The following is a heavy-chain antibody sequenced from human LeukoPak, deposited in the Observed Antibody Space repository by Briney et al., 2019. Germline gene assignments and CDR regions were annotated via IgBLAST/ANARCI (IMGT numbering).Heavy chain of an antibody. J-gene: IGHJ4*02. CDR2: IFYSGST. CDR1: GGSITTYY. CDR3: ARHLSGDYAWLGY. Sequence: PSETLSLTCTSSGGSITTYYWSWIRQPPGKGLEWIGYIFYSGSTNYNPSLKSRVTISVDTSKNQFSLKLSSVTAADTAVYYCARHLSGDYAWLGYWGQGTLVTVSS. V-gene: IGHV4-59*08. D-gene: IGHD4-17*01.